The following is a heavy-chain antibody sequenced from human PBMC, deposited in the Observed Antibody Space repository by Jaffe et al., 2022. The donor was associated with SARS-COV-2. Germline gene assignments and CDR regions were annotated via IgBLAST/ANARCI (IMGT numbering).Heavy chain of an antibody. CDR2: MSYSGRT. J-gene: IGHJ5*02. D-gene: IGHD6-6*01. V-gene: IGHV4-39*01. CDR3: ARQKARSYRVDWFDP. CDR1: GGTISSSTYC. Sequence: QLQLQESGPGLVKPSETLSLTCTVSGGTISSSTYCWGWIRQPPGKGLEWIGSMSYSGRTYYNPSLKSRVTISVDTSNNHFSLKLSSVTAADTAVYYCARQKARSYRVDWFDPWGQGTLVTVSS.